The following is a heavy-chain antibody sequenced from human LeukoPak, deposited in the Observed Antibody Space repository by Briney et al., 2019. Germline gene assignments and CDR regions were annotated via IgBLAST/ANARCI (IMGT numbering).Heavy chain of an antibody. D-gene: IGHD3-10*01. J-gene: IGHJ4*02. Sequence: GGSLRLSCAASGFTFSSYWMSWVRQVPGKGLEWVSAISGSGGSTYYADSVKGRFTISRDNSKNTLYLQMNSLRAEDTAVYYCARDSGSVGYWGQGTLVTVSS. CDR2: ISGSGGST. CDR3: ARDSGSVGY. CDR1: GFTFSSYW. V-gene: IGHV3-23*01.